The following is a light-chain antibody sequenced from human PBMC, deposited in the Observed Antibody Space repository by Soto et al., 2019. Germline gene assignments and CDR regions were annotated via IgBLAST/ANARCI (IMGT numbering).Light chain of an antibody. V-gene: IGKV3-15*01. CDR2: GAS. CDR1: QSVYSN. CDR3: QQYNNWPPWT. Sequence: EIVMTQSPATLSVSPGERATLSCRASQSVYSNLAWYQQKPGQAPRLLIYGASTRATGIPARFSGSGSGTEFTLTISSLQSEDFAVYSCQQYNNWPPWTFGQGTKVEIK. J-gene: IGKJ1*01.